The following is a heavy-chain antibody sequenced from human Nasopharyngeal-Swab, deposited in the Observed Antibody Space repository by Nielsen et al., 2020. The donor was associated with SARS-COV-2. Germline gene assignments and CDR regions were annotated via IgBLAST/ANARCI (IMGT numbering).Heavy chain of an antibody. CDR2: VDYDGVRT. CDR3: ATWMTAHFDY. Sequence: GGSLRLSCTGSGYTFSNYAISWVRQAPGQGLEWVSTVDYDGVRTHYADSVEGRFIISRDNSRNTAYLQIKSLRVEDAAAYYCATWMTAHFDYWGQGTLVT. CDR1: GYTFSNYA. V-gene: IGHV3-23*01. J-gene: IGHJ4*02. D-gene: IGHD5-18*01.